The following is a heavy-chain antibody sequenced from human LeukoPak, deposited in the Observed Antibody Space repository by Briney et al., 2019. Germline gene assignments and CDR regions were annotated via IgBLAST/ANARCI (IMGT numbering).Heavy chain of an antibody. D-gene: IGHD2-15*01. J-gene: IGHJ5*02. Sequence: PSETLSLTCTVSGGSISSYYWSWIRQPPGKGLEWIGFVYFSGSTNYSPSLTNYNPSLKSRATISGDTSKNQFSLKLSSVTAADTAVYYCARDPICSGGSCKGGWFDPWGQGTLVTVSS. CDR2: VYFSGSTNYSPSLT. CDR3: ARDPICSGGSCKGGWFDP. V-gene: IGHV4-59*01. CDR1: GGSISSYY.